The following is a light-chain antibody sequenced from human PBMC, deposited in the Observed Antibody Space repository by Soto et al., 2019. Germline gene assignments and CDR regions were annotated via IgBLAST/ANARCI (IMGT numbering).Light chain of an antibody. CDR2: DAS. J-gene: IGKJ1*01. V-gene: IGKV1-5*01. Sequence: DIQMTQSPSTLSASVGDRVTITCRASQSISNRLAWYQQKPGKAPKVLIYDASSLESGVPSRFSGSGSATEFILTISSLQPDDFATYHCQPDGGVWTFGQGTKVEIK. CDR1: QSISNR. CDR3: QPDGGVWT.